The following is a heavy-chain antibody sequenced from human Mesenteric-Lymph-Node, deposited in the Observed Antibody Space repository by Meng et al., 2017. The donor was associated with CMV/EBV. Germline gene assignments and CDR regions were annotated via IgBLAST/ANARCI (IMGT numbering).Heavy chain of an antibody. CDR3: ARHCYDFWSGSVKGYYYYGMDV. D-gene: IGHD3-3*01. V-gene: IGHV5-51*01. CDR2: ILPGDSQT. J-gene: IGHJ6*02. Sequence: GGSLRLSCQGSGYTFINYWIGWVRQMPGKGLEWMGIILPGDSQTRYSPSFQGQVTISADKSISTAYLQWSSLKASDTAMYYCARHCYDFWSGSVKGYYYYGMDVWGQGTTVTVSS. CDR1: GYTFINYW.